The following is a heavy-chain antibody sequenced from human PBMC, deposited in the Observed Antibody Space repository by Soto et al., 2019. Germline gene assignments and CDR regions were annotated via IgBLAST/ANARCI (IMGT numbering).Heavy chain of an antibody. V-gene: IGHV4-59*01. CDR3: ARFNMVRGVISAFDP. CDR1: GGSISSYY. CDR2: IYYSGST. Sequence: SLTCTVSGGSISSYYWSWIRQPPGKRLEWIGYIYYSGSTNYNPSLKSRVTISVDTSKNQFSLKLSSVTAADTAVYYCARFNMVRGVISAFDPWGQGTLVTVSS. D-gene: IGHD3-10*01. J-gene: IGHJ5*02.